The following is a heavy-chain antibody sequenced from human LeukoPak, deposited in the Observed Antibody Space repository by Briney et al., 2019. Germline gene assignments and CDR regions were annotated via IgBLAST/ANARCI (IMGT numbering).Heavy chain of an antibody. V-gene: IGHV4-61*01. CDR1: GGSVSSGSNK. CDR3: ARRRGNFWSDYYAFDS. Sequence: KPSETLSLTCTVSGGSVSSGSNKWSWIRQPPGKGLEWIGDISYSGSASYNPSLRSRVTISVDTSTNQFSLTLGSVTAADTAVYYCARRRGNFWSDYYAFDSWGLGTWSPSPQ. CDR2: ISYSGSA. J-gene: IGHJ4*02. D-gene: IGHD3-3*01.